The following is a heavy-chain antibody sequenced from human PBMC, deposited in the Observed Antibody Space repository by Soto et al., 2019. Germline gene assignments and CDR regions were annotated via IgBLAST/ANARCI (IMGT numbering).Heavy chain of an antibody. Sequence: GGSLRLSCTASGFTFSGCAMSWVRQAPGKGLEWVSGISSGATTTYYPDSVKGRFTISRDNSDNTLSLQMNSLRAEDTAVYYCAKDLRHYDFWSGLDYWGQGTLVTVSS. CDR1: GFTFSGCA. D-gene: IGHD3-3*01. J-gene: IGHJ4*02. CDR3: AKDLRHYDFWSGLDY. CDR2: ISSGATTT. V-gene: IGHV3-23*01.